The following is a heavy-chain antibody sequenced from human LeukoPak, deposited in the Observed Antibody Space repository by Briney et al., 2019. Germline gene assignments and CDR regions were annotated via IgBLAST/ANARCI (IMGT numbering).Heavy chain of an antibody. CDR2: MNPNSGNT. V-gene: IGHV1-8*03. CDR3: ARGPWLQRNWFDP. Sequence: ASVKVSCKASGYTFTSCDINWVRQATGQGLEWMGWMNPNSGNTGYAQKFQGRVTITRNTSISTAYMELSSLRSEDTAVYCCARGPWLQRNWFDPWGQGTLVTVSS. D-gene: IGHD5-12*01. J-gene: IGHJ5*02. CDR1: GYTFTSCD.